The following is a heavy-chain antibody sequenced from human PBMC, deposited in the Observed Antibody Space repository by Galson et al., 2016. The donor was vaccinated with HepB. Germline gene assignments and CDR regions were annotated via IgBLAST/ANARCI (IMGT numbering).Heavy chain of an antibody. CDR3: ARELSVRFLEWLFNP. Sequence: SLRLSCAASGFSISNYGMHWVRQAPGKGLEWVAVIWYDGTNKFYADSVKGRFTISRDNSKNTLHLQMNNLRAEDTAVYYCARELSVRFLEWLFNPWGQGTLVTVSS. CDR1: GFSISNYG. J-gene: IGHJ5*02. V-gene: IGHV3-33*01. D-gene: IGHD3-3*01. CDR2: IWYDGTNK.